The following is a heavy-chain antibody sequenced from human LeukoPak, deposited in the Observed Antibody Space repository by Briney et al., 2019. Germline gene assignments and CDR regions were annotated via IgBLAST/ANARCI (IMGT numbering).Heavy chain of an antibody. D-gene: IGHD6-6*01. CDR3: ARDIAARFDY. J-gene: IGHJ4*02. CDR2: IYTSETT. CDR1: GGSISNYY. Sequence: SETLSLTCTVSGGSISNYYWSWIRQPAGKGLEWIGRIYTSETTNYNPSLKSRVTMSVDTSKSQFSLKLSSVTAADTAIYYCARDIAARFDYWGQGTLVTVSS. V-gene: IGHV4-4*07.